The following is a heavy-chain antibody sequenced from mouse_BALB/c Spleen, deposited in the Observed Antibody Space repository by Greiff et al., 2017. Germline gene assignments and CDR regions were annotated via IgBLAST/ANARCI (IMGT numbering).Heavy chain of an antibody. Sequence: EVKLVESGGGLVKPGGSLKLSCAASGFTFSSYAMSWVRQTPEKRLEWVASISSGGSTYYPDSVKGRFTISRDNARNILYLQMSSLRSEDTAMYYCARGASTMIRSAMDYWGQGTSVTVSS. V-gene: IGHV5-6-5*01. CDR2: ISSGGST. J-gene: IGHJ4*01. D-gene: IGHD2-4*01. CDR3: ARGASTMIRSAMDY. CDR1: GFTFSSYA.